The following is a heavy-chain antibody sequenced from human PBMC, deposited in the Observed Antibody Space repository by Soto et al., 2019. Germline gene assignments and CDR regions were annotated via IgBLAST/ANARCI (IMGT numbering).Heavy chain of an antibody. CDR1: GYTFTSYA. D-gene: IGHD6-19*01. CDR2: INTNTGNP. CDR3: ARDLSGWPSYYYYYGMDV. V-gene: IGHV7-4-1*01. J-gene: IGHJ6*02. Sequence: GASVKVSCKDSGYTFTSYAMNWVRQAPGQGLEWMGWINTNTGNPTYAQGFTGRFVFSLDTSVSTAYLQICSLKAEDTAVYYCARDLSGWPSYYYYYGMDVWGQGTTVTVSS.